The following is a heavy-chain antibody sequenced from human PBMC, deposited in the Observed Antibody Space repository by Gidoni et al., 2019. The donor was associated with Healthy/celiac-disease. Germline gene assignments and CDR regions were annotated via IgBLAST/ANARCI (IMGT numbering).Heavy chain of an antibody. D-gene: IGHD3-22*01. CDR1: GYTFTSYY. CDR3: ARVPADSSGYYSCLFDY. J-gene: IGHJ4*02. CDR2: INPSGGST. V-gene: IGHV1-46*01. Sequence: QVQLVQSGAEVKKPGASVKVSCKASGYTFTSYYMHWVRQAPGQGLEWMGIINPSGGSTSYAQKFQGRVTMTRDTSTSTVYMELSSLRSEDTAVYYCARVPADSSGYYSCLFDYWGQGTLVTVSS.